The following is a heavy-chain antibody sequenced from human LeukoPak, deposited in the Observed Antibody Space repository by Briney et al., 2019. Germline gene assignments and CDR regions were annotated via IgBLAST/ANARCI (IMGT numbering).Heavy chain of an antibody. J-gene: IGHJ4*02. CDR3: AKARYSSSWSYFDY. D-gene: IGHD6-13*01. CDR1: GFTFSSYG. V-gene: IGHV3-23*01. Sequence: PWGSLRLSCAASGFTFSSYGMSWVRQAPGKGLEWVSGISGSGGSTYYADSVKGRFTISRDNSKNTLYLQMNSLRAEDTAVYYCAKARYSSSWSYFDYWGQGTLVTVSS. CDR2: ISGSGGST.